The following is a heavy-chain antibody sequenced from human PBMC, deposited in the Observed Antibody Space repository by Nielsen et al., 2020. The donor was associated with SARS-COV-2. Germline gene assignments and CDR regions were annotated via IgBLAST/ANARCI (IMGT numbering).Heavy chain of an antibody. J-gene: IGHJ4*02. CDR2: IYPGDSDT. V-gene: IGHV5-51*01. Sequence: GGSLRLSCETSGYSFSTYWIGWVRQMPGKGLEWMGIIYPGDSDTRYSPSFQGQVTISADKSISTAYLQWSSLKASDTALYYCARLRLRAQYYFDYWGQGTQVTVSS. D-gene: IGHD5-12*01. CDR1: GYSFSTYW. CDR3: ARLRLRAQYYFDY.